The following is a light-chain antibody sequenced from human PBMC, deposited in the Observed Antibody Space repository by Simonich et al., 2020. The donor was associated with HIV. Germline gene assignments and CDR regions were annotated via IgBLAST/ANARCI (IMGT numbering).Light chain of an antibody. J-gene: IGKJ1*01. CDR3: QQYGSSRT. CDR2: GAS. V-gene: IGKV3-20*01. CDR1: QSVSSSY. Sequence: EIVLTQSPGTLSLSPGERATLSSRASQSVSSSYLAWYQQKPGPAPRLLIYGASSRATGIPDRFSGSGSGTDFTLTISRLEPEDFAVYYCQQYGSSRTFGQGTKVEIK.